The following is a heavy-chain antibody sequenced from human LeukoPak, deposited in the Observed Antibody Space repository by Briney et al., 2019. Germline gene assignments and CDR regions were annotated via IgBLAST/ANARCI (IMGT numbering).Heavy chain of an antibody. CDR3: ARLPGIAAGGADY. J-gene: IGHJ4*02. V-gene: IGHV1-2*02. D-gene: IGHD6-13*01. Sequence: ASVKVSCKASGYTFTGYFMHWVRQAPGQGLEWMGWINPNSGGTNYAQKFQGRVTMTRDTSISTAYLQWSSLKASDTAMYYCARLPGIAAGGADYWGQGTLVTVSS. CDR2: INPNSGGT. CDR1: GYTFTGYF.